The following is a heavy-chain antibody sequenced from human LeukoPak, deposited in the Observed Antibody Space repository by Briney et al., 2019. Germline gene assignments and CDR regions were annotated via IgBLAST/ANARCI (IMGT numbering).Heavy chain of an antibody. CDR3: ARSRKGYQLLSTNRDYYYMDV. J-gene: IGHJ6*03. Sequence: EASVKVSCKASGFTFTSSAMQWVRQARGQRLEWIGWIVVGSGNTNYAQKFQERVTITRDMSTSTAYMELSSLRSEDTAVYYCARSRKGYQLLSTNRDYYYMDVWGKGTTVTLSS. D-gene: IGHD2-2*01. CDR1: GFTFTSSA. V-gene: IGHV1-58*02. CDR2: IVVGSGNT.